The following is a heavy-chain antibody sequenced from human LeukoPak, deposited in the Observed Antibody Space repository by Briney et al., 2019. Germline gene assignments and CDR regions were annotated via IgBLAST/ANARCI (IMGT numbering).Heavy chain of an antibody. V-gene: IGHV3-30-3*01. Sequence: GGSLRLSCAASGFTFSSYAMHWVRQAPGKGLEWVAVISYDGSNKYYADSVKGRFTISRDNSKNTLYLQMNSLRAEDTAVYYCARDSAGSGWYEVDYWGQGTLVTVSS. D-gene: IGHD6-19*01. CDR2: ISYDGSNK. CDR1: GFTFSSYA. CDR3: ARDSAGSGWYEVDY. J-gene: IGHJ4*02.